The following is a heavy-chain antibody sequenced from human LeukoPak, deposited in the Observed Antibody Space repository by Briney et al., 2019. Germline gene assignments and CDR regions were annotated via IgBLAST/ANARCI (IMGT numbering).Heavy chain of an antibody. CDR2: ISGSGVST. V-gene: IGHV3-23*01. Sequence: PGGSLRLSCAASGFTVSSNYMSWVRQAPGKGLEWVSAISGSGVSTYYADSVKGRFTISRDNSKNTLYLQMNSLRAEDTAVYYCASFYGSGSYYSFFDIWGQGTMVTVSS. CDR1: GFTVSSNY. J-gene: IGHJ3*02. D-gene: IGHD3-10*01. CDR3: ASFYGSGSYYSFFDI.